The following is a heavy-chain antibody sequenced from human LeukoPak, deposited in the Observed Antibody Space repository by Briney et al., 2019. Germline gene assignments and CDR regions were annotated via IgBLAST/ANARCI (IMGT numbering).Heavy chain of an antibody. CDR2: IFYSGST. V-gene: IGHV4-39*07. J-gene: IGHJ4*02. D-gene: IGHD6-13*01. CDR3: ARERIAAAGSVDY. Sequence: PSETLSLTCTVSGGSLCSSSYYWGWIRQPPGTGLEWIGSIFYSGSTYYSPSLKSRVTISIDTSKNQFSLKLTSVTAADTAVYYCARERIAAAGSVDYWGQGTLVTVSS. CDR1: GGSLCSSSYY.